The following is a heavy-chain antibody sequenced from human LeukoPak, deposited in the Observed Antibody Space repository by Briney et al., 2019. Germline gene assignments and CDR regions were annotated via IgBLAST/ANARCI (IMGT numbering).Heavy chain of an antibody. Sequence: GGSLRLSCAASGFTFSSYSMNWVRQAPGKGLEWVSSISSSSSYIYYADSVKGRFTISRDNAKNSLYLQMNSLRAEDTAVYYCAREEGAYSSSWYDYWGQGTLVTVSS. J-gene: IGHJ4*02. D-gene: IGHD6-13*01. V-gene: IGHV3-21*01. CDR1: GFTFSSYS. CDR2: ISSSSSYI. CDR3: AREEGAYSSSWYDY.